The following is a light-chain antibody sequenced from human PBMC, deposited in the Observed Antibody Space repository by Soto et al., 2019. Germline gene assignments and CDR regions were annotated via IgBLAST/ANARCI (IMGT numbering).Light chain of an antibody. Sequence: QSALTQPASVSGSPGQSITISCTGTSSDVGGYNFVSWYQHHPGTAPKLMIYDVSHRPSGVSNRFSGSKSGNTASLTISGLQPDDEADYSCSSYTSSNTVVFGGGTKVTVL. CDR2: DVS. CDR1: SSDVGGYNF. J-gene: IGLJ2*01. V-gene: IGLV2-14*03. CDR3: SSYTSSNTVV.